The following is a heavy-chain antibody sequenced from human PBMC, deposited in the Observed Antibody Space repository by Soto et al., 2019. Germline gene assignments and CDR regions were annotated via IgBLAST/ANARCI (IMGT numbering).Heavy chain of an antibody. CDR1: GFTFSSYG. J-gene: IGHJ4*02. Sequence: QVQLVESGGGVVQPWRSLRLSCAASGFTFSSYGMHWVRQAPGKGLEWVAVIWYDGSNKYYADSVKGRFTISRDNSKNTLYLQMNSLRAEDTAVYYCARDRGVYCSSTSCYTKYYFDYWGQGTLVPVSS. V-gene: IGHV3-33*01. D-gene: IGHD2-2*02. CDR2: IWYDGSNK. CDR3: ARDRGVYCSSTSCYTKYYFDY.